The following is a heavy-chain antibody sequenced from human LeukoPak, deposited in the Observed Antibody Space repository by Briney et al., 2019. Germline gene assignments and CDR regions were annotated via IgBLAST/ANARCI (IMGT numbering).Heavy chain of an antibody. CDR2: IIPILGIA. J-gene: IGHJ6*02. CDR3: AREQQPALFDYYGMDV. V-gene: IGHV1-69*10. Sequence: VEVSCKASGGTFSSYAISWVRQAPGQGLEWMGRIIPILGIANYAQKFQGRVTITADKSTSTAYMELSSLRSEDTAVYYCAREQQPALFDYYGMDVWGQGTTVTVSS. D-gene: IGHD3-3*01. CDR1: GGTFSSYA.